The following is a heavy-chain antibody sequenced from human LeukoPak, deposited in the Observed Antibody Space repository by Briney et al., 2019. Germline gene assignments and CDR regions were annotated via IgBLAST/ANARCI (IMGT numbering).Heavy chain of an antibody. CDR3: ARGSKCSGGSCYPHNWFDP. Sequence: SETLSLTCTVSGGSISSYYWSWLRQPPGKGLEWIGYIYYSGSTSYNPSLKSRVTISVDTSKNQFSLKLSSVTAADTAVYYCARGSKCSGGSCYPHNWFDPWGQGTLVTVSS. V-gene: IGHV4-59*01. CDR2: IYYSGST. D-gene: IGHD2-15*01. J-gene: IGHJ5*02. CDR1: GGSISSYY.